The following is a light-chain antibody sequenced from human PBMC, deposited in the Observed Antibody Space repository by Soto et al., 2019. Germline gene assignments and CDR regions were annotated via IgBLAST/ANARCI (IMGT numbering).Light chain of an antibody. CDR3: QQSYSTPRT. Sequence: DIQMTQSPSSLSASVGDRVTITCRASQSISNYLNWYQQKPGKAPKLLMFAASSLQSEVPSRFSGGGSGTDFTLTISSLQPEDFATYYCQQSYSTPRTFGQGTKVEIK. V-gene: IGKV1-39*01. CDR1: QSISNY. J-gene: IGKJ1*01. CDR2: AAS.